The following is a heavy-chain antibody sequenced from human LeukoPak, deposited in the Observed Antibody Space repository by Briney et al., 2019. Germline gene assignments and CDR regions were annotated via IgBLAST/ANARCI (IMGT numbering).Heavy chain of an antibody. CDR1: GFSVSRYY. CDR2: IYSGGTT. V-gene: IGHV3-53*01. CDR3: ASKGIVVVPAARDAFDI. Sequence: GGSLRVSCAASGFSVSRYYMSWVRQAPGKGLEWVSVIYSGGTTYYADSVKGRFTISRDDSKNTVYLEMNSLRVEDTAVYYCASKGIVVVPAARDAFDIWGQGTMVTVSS. J-gene: IGHJ3*02. D-gene: IGHD2-2*01.